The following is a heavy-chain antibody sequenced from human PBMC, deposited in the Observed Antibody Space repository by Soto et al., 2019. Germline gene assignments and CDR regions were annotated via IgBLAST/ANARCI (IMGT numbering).Heavy chain of an antibody. CDR3: ARTYCTNGVCYLFDY. D-gene: IGHD2-8*01. CDR1: GYTFTSYG. V-gene: IGHV1-18*01. CDR2: ISAYNGNT. Sequence: GASVKVSCKASGYTFTSYGISWVRQAPGQGLEWMGWISAYNGNTNYAQKLQGRVTMTTDTSTSTAYMELRSLRSDDTAVYYCARTYCTNGVCYLFDYWGQGTLVTVSS. J-gene: IGHJ4*02.